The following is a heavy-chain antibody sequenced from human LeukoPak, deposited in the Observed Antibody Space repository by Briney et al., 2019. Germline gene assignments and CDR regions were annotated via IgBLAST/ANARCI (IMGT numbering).Heavy chain of an antibody. Sequence: GGSLRLSCAASGFTFSNYDMHWVRQAPGKGLEWVAFMWSDGSNRYYADSVKGRFTISRDISKNTLYLQINSLRAEDTAVYYCAKSLSSRGLIIPKTSRYFDYWGQGTLVTGSS. D-gene: IGHD3-10*01. CDR3: AKSLSSRGLIIPKTSRYFDY. CDR1: GFTFSNYD. J-gene: IGHJ4*02. V-gene: IGHV3-30*02. CDR2: MWSDGSNR.